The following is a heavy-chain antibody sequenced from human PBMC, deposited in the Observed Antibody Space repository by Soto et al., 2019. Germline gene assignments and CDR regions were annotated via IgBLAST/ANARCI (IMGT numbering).Heavy chain of an antibody. V-gene: IGHV2-5*02. J-gene: IGHJ4*02. CDR2: IYWDDDK. CDR1: GFSLSTSGVG. CDR3: AHGALDSGDDYYFDS. Sequence: QITLKESGPTLVKPTQTITLTCTFSGFSLSTSGVGVGWIRQPPGKALEWLALIYWDDDKRYSPSLKSRLTIPKDTSKTQVVRTMTNMDPVDTATYFCAHGALDSGDDYYFDSWGQGTLVTVSS. D-gene: IGHD4-17*01.